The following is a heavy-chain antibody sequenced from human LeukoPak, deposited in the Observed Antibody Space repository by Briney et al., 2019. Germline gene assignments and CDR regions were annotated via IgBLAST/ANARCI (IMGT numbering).Heavy chain of an antibody. V-gene: IGHV4-59*12. CDR3: ARFKGATWGDAFDF. J-gene: IGHJ3*01. CDR1: GGSINDYY. Sequence: SETLSLTCTVSGGSINDYYWSWIRQPPGKGLEWLGYIYYTGRTNYNPSLRSRVTMSVDTSKNQISLELTSVTAVDTAVYYCARFKGATWGDAFDFWGLGTVITVSS. CDR2: IYYTGRT. D-gene: IGHD3-16*01.